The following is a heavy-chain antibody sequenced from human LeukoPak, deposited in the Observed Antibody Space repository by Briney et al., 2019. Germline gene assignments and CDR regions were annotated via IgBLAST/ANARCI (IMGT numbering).Heavy chain of an antibody. CDR1: GYTFTSYD. CDR3: ARGGERFLEWLFDY. V-gene: IGHV1-8*01. Sequence: ASVEVSCKASGYTFTSYDINWVRQATGQGLEWMGWMNPNSGNTGYAQKFQGRVTMTRNTSISTAYMELSSLRSEDTAVYYCARGGERFLEWLFDYWGQGTLVTVSS. J-gene: IGHJ4*02. D-gene: IGHD3-3*01. CDR2: MNPNSGNT.